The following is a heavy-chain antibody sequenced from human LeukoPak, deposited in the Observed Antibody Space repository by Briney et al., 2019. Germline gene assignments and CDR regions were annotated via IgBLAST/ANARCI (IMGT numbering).Heavy chain of an antibody. CDR1: GYTFTGYY. V-gene: IGHV1-69*05. Sequence: GASVRVSCKASGYTFTGYYMHWVRQAPGQGLEWMGGIIPIFGTANYAQKFQGRVTITTDESTSTAYMELSSLRSEDTAVYYCARVYFDWTDAFDIWGQGTMVTVSS. CDR3: ARVYFDWTDAFDI. D-gene: IGHD3-9*01. J-gene: IGHJ3*02. CDR2: IIPIFGTA.